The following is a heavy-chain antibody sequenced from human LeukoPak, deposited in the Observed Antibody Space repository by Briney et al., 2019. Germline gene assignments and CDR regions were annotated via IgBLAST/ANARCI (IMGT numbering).Heavy chain of an antibody. CDR3: ATYSSLNRREFQF. D-gene: IGHD3-22*01. J-gene: IGHJ1*01. Sequence: GGSLRLSCAASGFTFSDYYMSWIRQAPGKGLQWVANIKTDGSEKYYVDSVKGRFTISRDNAKNSLYLQMNSLRAEDTAVYYCATYSSLNRREFQFWGQGTLLTVSS. V-gene: IGHV3-7*01. CDR2: IKTDGSEK. CDR1: GFTFSDYY.